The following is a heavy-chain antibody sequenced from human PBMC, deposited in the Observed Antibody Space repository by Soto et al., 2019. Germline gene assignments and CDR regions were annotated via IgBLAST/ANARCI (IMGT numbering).Heavy chain of an antibody. CDR3: AKARYCGGRRCYPVDV. D-gene: IGHD2-15*01. CDR2: ISYDGSNK. J-gene: IGHJ6*02. V-gene: IGHV3-30*18. Sequence: MQCVVLGLGKGLEWVAVISYDGSNKYYADSVKGRFTISRDNSKNTLYLQMNSLRAEDTAVYYCAKARYCGGRRCYPVDVSGQGTTLTLS.